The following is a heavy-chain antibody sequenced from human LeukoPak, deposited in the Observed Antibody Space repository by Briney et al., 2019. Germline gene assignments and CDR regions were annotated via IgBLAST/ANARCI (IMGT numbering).Heavy chain of an antibody. V-gene: IGHV3-33*01. Sequence: GGSRRLSCGASGFTFSSYGMHGVRQAPGKGLGGWAVIWYDGSNKYYAGSVKGRFTTSRDNSKTSLYLQMHSPRADDTAVYYCERDSVVTPSQADYFDYWGQGTLVTVSS. CDR2: IWYDGSNK. CDR3: ERDSVVTPSQADYFDY. J-gene: IGHJ4*02. CDR1: GFTFSSYG. D-gene: IGHD4-23*01.